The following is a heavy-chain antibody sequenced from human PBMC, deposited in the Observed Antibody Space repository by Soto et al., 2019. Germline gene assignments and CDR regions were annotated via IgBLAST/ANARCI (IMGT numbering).Heavy chain of an antibody. CDR2: ISGSGGST. CDR1: GFTFSSYA. D-gene: IGHD6-19*01. CDR3: AKLLHGLEQWLVPFDY. J-gene: IGHJ4*02. V-gene: IGHV3-23*01. Sequence: EVQLLESGGGLVQPGGALRLSCAASGFTFSSYAMSWGSQAPGKGLEWVSAISGSGGSTYYADCVKGRFTISRDNSKNTLYLQMNSLRAEDTAVYYCAKLLHGLEQWLVPFDYWGQGTLVTVSS.